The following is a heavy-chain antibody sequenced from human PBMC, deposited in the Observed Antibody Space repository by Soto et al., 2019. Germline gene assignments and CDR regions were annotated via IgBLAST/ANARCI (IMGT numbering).Heavy chain of an antibody. Sequence: QVQLVESGGGVVQPGRSLRLSCAASGITFSSYGMHWVRQAPGKGLEWVAVISYEGSNKYYADSVKGRFTISRDNSKNTLYLQMSSLRVEDTAVYYGAKSPARTQRGGFDIWGQGTMFTVSS. CDR1: GITFSSYG. V-gene: IGHV3-30*18. CDR2: ISYEGSNK. CDR3: AKSPARTQRGGFDI. J-gene: IGHJ3*02.